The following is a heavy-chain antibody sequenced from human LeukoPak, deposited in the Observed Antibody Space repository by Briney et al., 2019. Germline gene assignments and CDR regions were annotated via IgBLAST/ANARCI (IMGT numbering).Heavy chain of an antibody. D-gene: IGHD3-22*01. CDR2: ISESGANT. CDR3: AKDQVWIVVGSFDY. CDR1: GFPFSNFA. Sequence: GGSLRLSCAASGFPFSNFAMSWVRQAPGKGLEWVSAISESGANTPYTDSVKGRFTISRDNSKNTLYLQMTSLRAEDTAVYYCAKDQVWIVVGSFDYWGQGTLVTVSS. V-gene: IGHV3-23*01. J-gene: IGHJ4*02.